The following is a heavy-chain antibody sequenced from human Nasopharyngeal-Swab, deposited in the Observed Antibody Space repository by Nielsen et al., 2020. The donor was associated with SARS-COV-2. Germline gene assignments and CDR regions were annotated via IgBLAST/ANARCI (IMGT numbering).Heavy chain of an antibody. V-gene: IGHV3-23*01. CDR1: GFTFSSYA. Sequence: GGSLRLSCAASGFTFSSYAMSWVRQAPGKGLEWVSAISGSGGSTYYADSVKGRFTISRDNSKNTLYLQMNSLRADDTAVYYCAKVGQGYDILTGYRYWGQGTLVTVSS. J-gene: IGHJ4*02. D-gene: IGHD3-9*01. CDR3: AKVGQGYDILTGYRY. CDR2: ISGSGGST.